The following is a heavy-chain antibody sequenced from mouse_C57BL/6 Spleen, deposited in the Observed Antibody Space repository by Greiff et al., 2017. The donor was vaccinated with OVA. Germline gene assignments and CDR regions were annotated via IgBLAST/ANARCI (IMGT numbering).Heavy chain of an antibody. V-gene: IGHV1-54*01. CDR1: GYAFTNYL. D-gene: IGHD3-2*02. CDR2: INPGSGGT. Sequence: QVQLKQSGAELVRPGTSVKVSCKASGYAFTNYLIEWVKQRPGQGLEWIGVINPGSGGTNYNEKFKGKATLTADKSSSTAYMQLSSLTSEDSAVYFCASSSGYKYYFDYWGQGTTLTVSS. J-gene: IGHJ2*01. CDR3: ASSSGYKYYFDY.